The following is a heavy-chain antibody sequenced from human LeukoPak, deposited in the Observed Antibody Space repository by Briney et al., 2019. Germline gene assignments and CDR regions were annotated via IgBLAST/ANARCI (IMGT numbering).Heavy chain of an antibody. Sequence: SETLSPTCTVSGGSISSSSYYWGWIRQPPGKGLEWIGSIYYSGSTYYNPSLKSRVTISVDTSKNQFSLKLSSVTAADTAVYYCARDNPTTVTTQYYFDYWGQGTLVTVSS. CDR3: ARDNPTTVTTQYYFDY. J-gene: IGHJ4*02. CDR2: IYYSGST. D-gene: IGHD4-17*01. V-gene: IGHV4-39*07. CDR1: GGSISSSSYY.